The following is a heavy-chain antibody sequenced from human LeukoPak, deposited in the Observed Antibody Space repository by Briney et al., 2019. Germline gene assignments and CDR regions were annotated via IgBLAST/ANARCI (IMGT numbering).Heavy chain of an antibody. Sequence: GGSLRLSCSASGFTFSAYIMYWVRQAPGKGLEYFSAISSNGGSTYYADSVKGRFTISRDNSKNTLYLQMSSLRTEDTAVYYCVKSWSWAAFDYWGQGALVTVSS. CDR1: GFTFSAYI. V-gene: IGHV3-64D*09. J-gene: IGHJ4*02. CDR2: ISSNGGST. CDR3: VKSWSWAAFDY. D-gene: IGHD3-3*01.